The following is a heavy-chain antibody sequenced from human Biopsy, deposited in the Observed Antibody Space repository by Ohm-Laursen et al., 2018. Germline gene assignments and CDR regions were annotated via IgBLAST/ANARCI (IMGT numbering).Heavy chain of an antibody. CDR1: GGSISNNNYY. V-gene: IGHV4-39*01. CDR2: IFYRGST. Sequence: SDTLSLTWSVSGGSISNNNYYWGWIRQPPGKGLEWIGSIFYRGSTHYKPSLKSRVNISVDTSKNQFSLKLNSVTAADTAVYYRARDYDTSGYYYVSWGQGTLVTVSS. D-gene: IGHD3-22*01. J-gene: IGHJ5*02. CDR3: ARDYDTSGYYYVS.